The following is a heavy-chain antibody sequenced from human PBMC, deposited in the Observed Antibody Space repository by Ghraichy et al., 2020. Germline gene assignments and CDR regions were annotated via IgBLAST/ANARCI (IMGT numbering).Heavy chain of an antibody. CDR2: INAGNGNT. CDR3: ARSPFWQQLVPYFDY. Sequence: ASVKVSCKASGYTFTSYAMHWVRQAPGQRLEWMGWINAGNGNTKYSQKFQGRVTITRDTSASTAYMELSSLRSEDTAVYYCARSPFWQQLVPYFDYWGQGTLVTVSS. D-gene: IGHD6-13*01. J-gene: IGHJ4*02. CDR1: GYTFTSYA. V-gene: IGHV1-3*01.